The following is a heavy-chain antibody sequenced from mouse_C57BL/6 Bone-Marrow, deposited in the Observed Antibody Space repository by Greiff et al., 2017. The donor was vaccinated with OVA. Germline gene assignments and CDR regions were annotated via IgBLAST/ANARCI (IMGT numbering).Heavy chain of an antibody. V-gene: IGHV3-8*01. Sequence: EVQLVESGPGLAKPSQTLSLTCSVTGYSITSDYWNWIRQFPGNKLEYMGYISYSGSTYYNPSLKSRISITRDTSKNQYYLQLNSVTTEDTATYYCARFIWDPYAMDYWGQGTSVTVSS. CDR1: GYSITSDY. CDR2: ISYSGST. J-gene: IGHJ4*01. CDR3: ARFIWDPYAMDY. D-gene: IGHD4-1*01.